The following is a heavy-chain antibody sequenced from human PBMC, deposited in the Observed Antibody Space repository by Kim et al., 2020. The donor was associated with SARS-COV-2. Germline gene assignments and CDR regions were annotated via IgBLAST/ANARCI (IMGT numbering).Heavy chain of an antibody. J-gene: IGHJ4*02. D-gene: IGHD3-22*01. Sequence: SETLSLTCAVYGGSFSGYYWSWIRQPPGKGLEWIGEINHSGSTNYHPSLKSRVTISVDTSKNQFSLKLSSVTAADTAVYYCARDYYDSRSFDYWGQGTLVTVSP. V-gene: IGHV4-34*01. CDR3: ARDYYDSRSFDY. CDR1: GGSFSGYY. CDR2: INHSGST.